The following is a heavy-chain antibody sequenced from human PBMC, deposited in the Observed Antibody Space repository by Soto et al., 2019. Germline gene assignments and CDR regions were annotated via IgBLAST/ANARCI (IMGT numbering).Heavy chain of an antibody. D-gene: IGHD3-9*01. CDR3: ARVGLRYFDWLSRPYFDY. V-gene: IGHV1-18*01. CDR1: GYTFTSYG. CDR2: ISAYNGNT. J-gene: IGHJ4*02. Sequence: ASVKVSCKASGYTFTSYGISWVRQAPGQGQEWMRWISAYNGNTNYAQKHKGRDTMTTDTSTSTSYMELRSLRSDDTAVYYCARVGLRYFDWLSRPYFDYWGQGTLVTVSS.